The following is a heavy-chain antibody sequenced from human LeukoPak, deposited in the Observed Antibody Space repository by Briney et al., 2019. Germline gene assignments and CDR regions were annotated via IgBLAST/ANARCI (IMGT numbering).Heavy chain of an antibody. CDR1: GGSISSGDYY. J-gene: IGHJ5*02. CDR3: AREITAAGKNWFYP. Sequence: SETLSLTCTVSGGSISSGDYYWSWSRQPPGKGLGWIGYIYYSGSTYYNPSLKSRVTISVDTSKNQFSLKLSSVTAADTAVYYCAREITAAGKNWFYPWGQGTLVTVSS. V-gene: IGHV4-30-4*01. D-gene: IGHD6-13*01. CDR2: IYYSGST.